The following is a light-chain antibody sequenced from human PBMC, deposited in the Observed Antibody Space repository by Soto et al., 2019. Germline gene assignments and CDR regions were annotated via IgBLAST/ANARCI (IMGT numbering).Light chain of an antibody. CDR1: QSVSSSY. Sequence: SLSPAERATFSYTSSQSVSSSYLAWYQQKPGQAPRLLIYGASSRATGIPDRFSGSGSGTDFTLTISRLEPEDFAVYYCQQYGSSPPITFGQGARLEIK. CDR2: GAS. CDR3: QQYGSSPPIT. J-gene: IGKJ5*01. V-gene: IGKV3-20*01.